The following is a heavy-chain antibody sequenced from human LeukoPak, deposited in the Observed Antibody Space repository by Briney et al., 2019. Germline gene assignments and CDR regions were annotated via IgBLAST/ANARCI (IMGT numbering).Heavy chain of an antibody. V-gene: IGHV3-30-3*01. Sequence: GGSLRLSCAASGFTFSSYAMHWVRQAPGKGLEWVAVISYDGSTKYYADSVKGRFTISRDNSKNTLYLQMNSLRAEDTAVYYCARGPGGFDYWGQGTLVTVSS. CDR3: ARGPGGFDY. CDR1: GFTFSSYA. J-gene: IGHJ4*02. D-gene: IGHD1-14*01. CDR2: ISYDGSTK.